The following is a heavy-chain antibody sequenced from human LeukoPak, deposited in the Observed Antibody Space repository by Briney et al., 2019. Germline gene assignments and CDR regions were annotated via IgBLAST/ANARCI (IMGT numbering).Heavy chain of an antibody. J-gene: IGHJ6*02. D-gene: IGHD3-9*01. Sequence: ASVKVSCKASGGTFSSYAISWVRQAPGQGLEWMGRIIPILGIANYAQKFQGRVTITADKSTSTAYMELSSLRSEDTAVYYCARGKDYDIPPSYYYYGMDVWGQGTTVTVSS. CDR3: ARGKDYDIPPSYYYYGMDV. CDR1: GGTFSSYA. V-gene: IGHV1-69*04. CDR2: IIPILGIA.